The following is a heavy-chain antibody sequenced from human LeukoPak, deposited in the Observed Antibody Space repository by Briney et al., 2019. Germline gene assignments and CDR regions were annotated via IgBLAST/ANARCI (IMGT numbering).Heavy chain of an antibody. J-gene: IGHJ4*02. CDR3: ARVSFCINGVCPYYFDD. CDR2: INPNSGGT. CDR1: GYTFTGCY. Sequence: ASVKVSCKASGYTFTGCYMHWVRQAPGRGLEWMGWINPNSGGTTYAQKFQGRVTMTRDTSISTAYMELNRLRSDDTAVYYCARVSFCINGVCPYYFDDWGQGTLVTVSS. D-gene: IGHD2-8*01. V-gene: IGHV1-2*02.